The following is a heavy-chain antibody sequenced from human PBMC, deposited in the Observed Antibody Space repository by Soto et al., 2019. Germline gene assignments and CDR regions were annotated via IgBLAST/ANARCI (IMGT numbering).Heavy chain of an antibody. CDR3: ARAIGPTLFDY. V-gene: IGHV3-13*04. J-gene: IGHJ4*02. Sequence: WGSLRLSCSASGFTFSSYDMHWCRQGTGKGLEWVSAIGTTGDTYYAGSVKGRFTISRENAKNSLYLQMNSLRAGDTAIYFCARAIGPTLFDYWGQGTLVTVSS. D-gene: IGHD3-22*01. CDR1: GFTFSSYD. CDR2: IGTTGDT.